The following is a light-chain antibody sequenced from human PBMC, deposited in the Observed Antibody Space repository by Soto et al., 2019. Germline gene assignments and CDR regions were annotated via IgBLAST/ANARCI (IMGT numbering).Light chain of an antibody. CDR1: SSDVGQYNR. J-gene: IGLJ3*02. CDR3: SLCTTNNTL. Sequence: QSVLTQTPSVSGSPGQSGTISCTGTSSDVGQYNRVSWYQQPPGTAPKLLIYEVKYRPSGVPDRFSGSKSGNTASLTISGLQAEDEADYYCSLCTTNNTLFGGGTKLTVL. CDR2: EVK. V-gene: IGLV2-18*01.